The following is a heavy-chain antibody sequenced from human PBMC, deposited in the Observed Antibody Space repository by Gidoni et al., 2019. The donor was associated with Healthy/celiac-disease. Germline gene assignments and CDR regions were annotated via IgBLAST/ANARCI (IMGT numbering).Heavy chain of an antibody. Sequence: QVQLVESGGGVVQPGKYLRLSFSASGFTFLSYAMQWVRQAPGKGLEWVAVISYDGSNKYYADSVKGRFTISRDNSKNTLYLQMNSLRAEDTAVYYCARDRGLIAAAAPFDYWGQGTLVTVSS. D-gene: IGHD6-13*01. J-gene: IGHJ4*02. CDR2: ISYDGSNK. CDR1: GFTFLSYA. V-gene: IGHV3-30-3*01. CDR3: ARDRGLIAAAAPFDY.